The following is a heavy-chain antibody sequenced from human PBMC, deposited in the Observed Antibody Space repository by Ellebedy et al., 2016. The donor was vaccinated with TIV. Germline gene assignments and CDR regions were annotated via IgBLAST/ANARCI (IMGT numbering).Heavy chain of an antibody. Sequence: GESLKISCAASGFTFSSYGMNWVRQAPGKGLEWVASIWHDGNKKYYADSVKGRFTISRDNSKNTLYLDMNSLRAGDTAVYYCARSPGGMDVWGQGTTVTVSS. CDR3: ARSPGGMDV. CDR1: GFTFSSYG. CDR2: IWHDGNKK. J-gene: IGHJ6*02. V-gene: IGHV3-33*01.